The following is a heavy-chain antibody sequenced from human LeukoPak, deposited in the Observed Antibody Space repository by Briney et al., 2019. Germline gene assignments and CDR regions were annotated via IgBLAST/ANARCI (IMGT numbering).Heavy chain of an antibody. Sequence: SVKVSCKASGFTFTSSAVQWVRQARGQRLEWIGWIVVGSGNTNYAQKFQERVTITRDMSTSTAYMELSSLRSEDTAVYYCAAVGYCSSTSCYGDDYYYYMDVWGKGTTVTVSS. CDR2: IVVGSGNT. D-gene: IGHD2-2*01. J-gene: IGHJ6*03. CDR3: AAVGYCSSTSCYGDDYYYYMDV. V-gene: IGHV1-58*01. CDR1: GFTFTSSA.